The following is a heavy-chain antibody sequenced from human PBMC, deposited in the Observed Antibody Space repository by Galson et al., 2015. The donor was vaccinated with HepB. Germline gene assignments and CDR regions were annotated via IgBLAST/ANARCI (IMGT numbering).Heavy chain of an antibody. CDR3: ARKIASPDYDYYGLDV. CDR2: IRTKAYGGST. V-gene: IGHV3-49*03. J-gene: IGHJ6*02. Sequence: SLRVSCATFEFTFGDYAMSWFRQAPGKGLEWIGFIRTKAYGGSTEYAASVKGKFIISRDDSESIAYLQMNSLTSDDTAVYYCARKIASPDYDYYGLDVWGQGTTVTVS. D-gene: IGHD4/OR15-4a*01. CDR1: EFTFGDYA.